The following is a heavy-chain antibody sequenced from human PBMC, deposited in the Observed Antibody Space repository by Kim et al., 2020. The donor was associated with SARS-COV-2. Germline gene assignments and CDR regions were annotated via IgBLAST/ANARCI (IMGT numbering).Heavy chain of an antibody. CDR3: AKGGGNDCGALNCYGMDV. Sequence: GGSLRLSCAASGFTFSRYGMHWVRQAPGKGLEWVAVIWYDGSNKYYADSVKGRFTISRDNSKNTLYLQMNSLRAEDSAVYYCAKGGGNDCGALNCYGMDVWGQGPTVTVSS. V-gene: IGHV3-33*06. D-gene: IGHD1-1*01. J-gene: IGHJ6*02. CDR1: GFTFSRYG. CDR2: IWYDGSNK.